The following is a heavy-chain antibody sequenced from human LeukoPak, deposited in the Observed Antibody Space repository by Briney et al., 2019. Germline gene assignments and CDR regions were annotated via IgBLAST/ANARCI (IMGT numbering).Heavy chain of an antibody. CDR1: GGSISSGGYY. D-gene: IGHD3-10*01. CDR3: ARLPRGFISMVRGGPPSWFDP. CDR2: IYYSGST. V-gene: IGHV4-31*03. J-gene: IGHJ5*02. Sequence: SETLSLTCTVSGGSISSGGYYWSWIRQHPGKGLEWIGYIYYSGSTYYNPSLKSRVTISVDTSKNQFSLKLSSVTAADTAVYYFARLPRGFISMVRGGPPSWFDPWGQGTLVTVSS.